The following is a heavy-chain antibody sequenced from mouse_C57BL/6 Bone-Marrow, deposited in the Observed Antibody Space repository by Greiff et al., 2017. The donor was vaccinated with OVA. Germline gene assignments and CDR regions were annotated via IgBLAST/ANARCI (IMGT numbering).Heavy chain of an antibody. CDR2: IDPENGDT. CDR1: GFNIKDDY. D-gene: IGHD3-1*01. Sequence: VQLKQSGAELVRPGASVKLSCTASGFNIKDDYMHWVKQRPEQGLEWIGWIDPENGDTEYASKFQGKATITADTSSNTAYLQLSSLTSEDTAVYYCTTYGLKGYWGQGTTLTVSS. V-gene: IGHV14-4*01. J-gene: IGHJ2*01. CDR3: TTYGLKGY.